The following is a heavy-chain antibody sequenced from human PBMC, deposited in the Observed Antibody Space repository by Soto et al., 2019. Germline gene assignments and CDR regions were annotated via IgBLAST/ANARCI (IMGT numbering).Heavy chain of an antibody. J-gene: IGHJ5*02. Sequence: SETLSLTCTVSGGSISSYYWSWIRQPPGKGLEWIGYIYYSGSTNYNPSLKSRVTISVDTSKNQFSLKLSSVTAADTAVYYCAKAKEGIAAAGNWFDPWGQGTLVTSPQ. D-gene: IGHD6-13*01. V-gene: IGHV4-59*01. CDR3: AKAKEGIAAAGNWFDP. CDR2: IYYSGST. CDR1: GGSISSYY.